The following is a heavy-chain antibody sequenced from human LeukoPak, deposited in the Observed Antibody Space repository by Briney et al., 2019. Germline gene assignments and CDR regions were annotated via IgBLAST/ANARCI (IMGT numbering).Heavy chain of an antibody. CDR1: GGSFGGYY. J-gene: IGHJ4*02. V-gene: IGHV4-34*01. CDR3: ARRSITIFGVVIPLTFDY. D-gene: IGHD3-3*01. Sequence: SETLSLTCAVYGGSFGGYYWSWIRQPPGKGLEWIGEINHSGSTNYNPSLKSRVTISVDTSKNQFSLKLSSVTAADTAVYYCARRSITIFGVVIPLTFDYWGQGTLVTVSS. CDR2: INHSGST.